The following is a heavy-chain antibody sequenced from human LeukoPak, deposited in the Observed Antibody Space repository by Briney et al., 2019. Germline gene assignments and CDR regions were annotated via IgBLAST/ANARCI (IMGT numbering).Heavy chain of an antibody. J-gene: IGHJ4*02. CDR3: AKSDCSYISCYVLDY. CDR2: ISGSGDNI. Sequence: GGSLRLSCAASGFTFCSYAMSWVRQAPGKGLEWVSAISGSGDNIYYADSVKGRFTISGDSSKKTLYLQMNILRAEDTAVYYCAKSDCSYISCYVLDYWGQGTQVTVSS. CDR1: GFTFCSYA. D-gene: IGHD2-2*01. V-gene: IGHV3-23*01.